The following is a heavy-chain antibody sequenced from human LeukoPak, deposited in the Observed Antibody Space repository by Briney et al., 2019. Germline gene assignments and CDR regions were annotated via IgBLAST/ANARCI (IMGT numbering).Heavy chain of an antibody. Sequence: GGSLRLSCAASGFTFSNYWMSWVRQAPGKGLEWVANIKQDGNEKYYVDSVKGRFTTSRDNAKNSLFLQMNSLRAEDTAVYYCARPSYGSGSCDHWGQGTLVTVSS. CDR2: IKQDGNEK. V-gene: IGHV3-7*01. CDR1: GFTFSNYW. CDR3: ARPSYGSGSCDH. D-gene: IGHD3-10*01. J-gene: IGHJ4*02.